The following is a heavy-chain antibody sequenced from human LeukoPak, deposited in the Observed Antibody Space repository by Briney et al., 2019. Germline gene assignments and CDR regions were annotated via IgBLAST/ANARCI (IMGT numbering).Heavy chain of an antibody. Sequence: GASVKVSCKASGYTFTSYYMHWVRQAPGQGLEWMGIINPSGGSTSYAQKFQGRVTMTRDTSTSTVYMELSSLRSEDTAVYYCAREPNSGSYYGAVFWYYYMDVWGKGTTVTVSS. J-gene: IGHJ6*03. CDR3: AREPNSGSYYGAVFWYYYMDV. D-gene: IGHD1-26*01. CDR1: GYTFTSYY. V-gene: IGHV1-46*01. CDR2: INPSGGST.